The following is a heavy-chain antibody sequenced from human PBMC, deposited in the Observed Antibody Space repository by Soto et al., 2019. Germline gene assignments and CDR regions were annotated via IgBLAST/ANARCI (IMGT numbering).Heavy chain of an antibody. D-gene: IGHD4-17*01. CDR2: IQSGGPT. Sequence: PGGSLRLSCAASGFTVSSKYMSWVRQAPGKGLEWVSLIQSGGPTYYADSVKGRFTISRDTSENTVHLQMDSLRAEDTAVYYCARTPRGDERGYYYDDGMDVWGQGTTVTVSS. CDR3: ARTPRGDERGYYYDDGMDV. J-gene: IGHJ6*02. V-gene: IGHV3-66*01. CDR1: GFTVSSKY.